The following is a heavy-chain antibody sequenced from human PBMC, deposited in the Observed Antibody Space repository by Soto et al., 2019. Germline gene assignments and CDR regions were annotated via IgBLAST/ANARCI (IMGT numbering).Heavy chain of an antibody. CDR2: ISYDGSNK. Sequence: GGSLRLSCAASGFTFSSYGMHWVRQAPGKGLEWVAVISYDGSNKYYADSVKGRFTISRDNSKNTLYLQMNSLRAEDTAVYYCAKVSTVVRSFYGMDVWGQGTTVTSP. D-gene: IGHD4-17*01. V-gene: IGHV3-30*18. CDR1: GFTFSSYG. J-gene: IGHJ6*02. CDR3: AKVSTVVRSFYGMDV.